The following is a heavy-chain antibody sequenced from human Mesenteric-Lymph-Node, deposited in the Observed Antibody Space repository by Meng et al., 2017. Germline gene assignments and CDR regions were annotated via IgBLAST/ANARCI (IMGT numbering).Heavy chain of an antibody. CDR1: GSTFSDSA. D-gene: IGHD1/OR15-1a*01. CDR2: IRSKANSYAT. Sequence: GESLKISCAVSGSTFSDSAIHWVRQASGKGLEWVGRIRSKANSYATAYAVSVKGRVTVSRDDSKNTAYLQMNSLKTDDTAVYYCTRQIEQHGGYFDYWGQGALVTVSS. CDR3: TRQIEQHGGYFDY. V-gene: IGHV3-73*01. J-gene: IGHJ4*02.